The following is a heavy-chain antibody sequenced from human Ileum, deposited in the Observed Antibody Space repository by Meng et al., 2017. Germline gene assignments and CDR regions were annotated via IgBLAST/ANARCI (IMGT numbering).Heavy chain of an antibody. D-gene: IGHD3/OR15-3a*01. J-gene: IGHJ4*02. CDR2: INPSGVST. CDR3: AAPGVAPPGLTGDY. Sequence: QVQLVQSGAEVKKPGASVTVSCKASGYTFTNYYMHWVRQAPGQGLEWMGIINPSGVSTTFAQKFQGRVTLTRDTSTSTVYMELSNLRSEDTAVYYCAAPGVAPPGLTGDYWGQGTLVTVSS. V-gene: IGHV1-46*01. CDR1: GYTFTNYY.